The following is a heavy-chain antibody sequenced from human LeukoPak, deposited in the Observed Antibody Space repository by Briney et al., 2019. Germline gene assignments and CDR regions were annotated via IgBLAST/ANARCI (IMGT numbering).Heavy chain of an antibody. J-gene: IGHJ4*02. CDR3: ANDYRSGSFHDF. Sequence: GGSLRLSCAASGFAFSSYAMSWVRQPPGKGLEWVSVISRRDNYTYYADSVKGRFTISRDNSKNTLYLQMNTLRAEDTAVYYCANDYRSGSFHDFWGQGTLVTVSS. CDR1: GFAFSSYA. D-gene: IGHD3-10*01. V-gene: IGHV3-23*01. CDR2: ISRRDNYT.